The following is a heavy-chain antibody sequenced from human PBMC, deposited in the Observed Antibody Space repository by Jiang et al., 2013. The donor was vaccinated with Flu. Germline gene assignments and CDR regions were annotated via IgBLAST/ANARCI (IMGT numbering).Heavy chain of an antibody. CDR3: ALIGGYWTSGNYLPDIYYYQYAMGV. V-gene: IGHV1-18*01. Sequence: SGAEVKKPGASVKVSCETSGYIFTTYGISWLRQAPGQGIQWMGWISVYNGETNYAQNFQGRVTMTTDISTRTAFMELSSLRSDDTAVYFCALIGGYWTSGNYLPDIYYYQYAMGVWGQGAAVTVSS. CDR1: GYIFTTYG. D-gene: IGHD3-16*02. CDR2: ISVYNGET. J-gene: IGHJ6*02.